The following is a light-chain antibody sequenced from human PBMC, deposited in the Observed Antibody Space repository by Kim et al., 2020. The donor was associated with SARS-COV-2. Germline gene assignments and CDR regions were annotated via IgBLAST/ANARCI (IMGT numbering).Light chain of an antibody. CDR1: SSNIGSNT. CDR3: AAWDDSLNGRGV. J-gene: IGLJ3*02. Sequence: QMVTIPCSGTSSNIGSNTVNWYQQLPGTAPKLLIYSNNQRPSGVPDRFSGSKSGTSASLAISGLQSEDEADYYCAAWDDSLNGRGVFGGGTQLTVL. V-gene: IGLV1-44*01. CDR2: SNN.